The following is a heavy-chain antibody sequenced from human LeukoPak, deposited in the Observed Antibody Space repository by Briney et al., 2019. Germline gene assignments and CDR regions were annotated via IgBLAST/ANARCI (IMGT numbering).Heavy chain of an antibody. CDR2: IYYSGST. CDR1: GGSISSYY. Sequence: PSETLSLTCTVSGGSISSYYWSWIRQPPGKGLEWIGYIYYSGSTKYNPTLKSRVTISVDTSKNQFSLKLSSVTAADTAVYYCASDSPDSSGYYPLGYWGQGTLVTVSS. D-gene: IGHD3-22*01. J-gene: IGHJ4*02. V-gene: IGHV4-59*01. CDR3: ASDSPDSSGYYPLGY.